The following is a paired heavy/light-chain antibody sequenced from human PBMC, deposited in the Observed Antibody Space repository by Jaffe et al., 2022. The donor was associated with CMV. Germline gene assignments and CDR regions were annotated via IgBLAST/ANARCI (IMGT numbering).Heavy chain of an antibody. CDR2: ISGSGNTT. J-gene: IGHJ4*02. V-gene: IGHV3-23*01. CDR1: GFTFTSFA. Sequence: EVQLLESGGGLGQSGGSLRLSCAASGFTFTSFAMSWVRQAPGRGLEWVSAISGSGNTTYYADSVKGRFTISRDNSKNTLYLQMNTLRAEDTAIYYCAKRDSTSGYLNSFDYWGQGTLVTVSS. D-gene: IGHD3-22*01. CDR3: AKRDSTSGYLNSFDY.
Light chain of an antibody. Sequence: QSALTQPASVSGSPGQSITISCTGTSSDVGTYDYVSWYQQHPGKGPKLMIYDVSNRPSGVSNRFSGSKSGNTASLTISGLQAEDEADYYCCSYRKSSTPVVFGGGTKLTVL. CDR1: SSDVGTYDY. CDR2: DVS. J-gene: IGLJ2*01. CDR3: CSYRKSSTPVV. V-gene: IGLV2-14*03.